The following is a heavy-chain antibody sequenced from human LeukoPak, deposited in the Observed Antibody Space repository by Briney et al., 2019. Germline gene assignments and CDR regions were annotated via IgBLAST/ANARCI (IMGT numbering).Heavy chain of an antibody. J-gene: IGHJ4*02. D-gene: IGHD4-17*01. Sequence: GESLKISCKGSGYIFTSYWIGWVRQMPGKGLEWMGIIYPGDSETRYSPSFQGQVTMSVDKSISTAYLQWSSLKASVTAMYYCARPSYGASDYWGQGTLVTVSS. CDR1: GYIFTSYW. V-gene: IGHV5-51*01. CDR2: IYPGDSET. CDR3: ARPSYGASDY.